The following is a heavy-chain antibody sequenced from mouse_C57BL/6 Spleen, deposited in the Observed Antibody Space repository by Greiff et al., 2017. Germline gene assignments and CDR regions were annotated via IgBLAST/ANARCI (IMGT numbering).Heavy chain of an antibody. Sequence: EVMLVESGGGLVKPGGSLKLSCAASGFTFSSYAMSWVRQTPEKRLEWVATISDGGSYTYYPDNVKGRFTISRDNAKNNLYLQMSHLKSEDTAMYYCARRDYGGYFDYWGQGTTLTVSS. D-gene: IGHD2-4*01. CDR2: ISDGGSYT. CDR1: GFTFSSYA. CDR3: ARRDYGGYFDY. V-gene: IGHV5-4*03. J-gene: IGHJ2*01.